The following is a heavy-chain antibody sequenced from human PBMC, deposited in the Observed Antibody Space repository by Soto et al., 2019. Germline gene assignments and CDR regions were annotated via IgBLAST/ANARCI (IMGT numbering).Heavy chain of an antibody. CDR1: GFNFRTFS. V-gene: IGHV3-48*02. J-gene: IGHJ5*02. Sequence: SLRLSCAASGFNFRTFSMNWLRQAPGKGLEWVSFISSGTGTTYYADSVKGRFTISRDDAKNSLYLQMNSLRDEDTAVYFCARDRIVVIPAAPNWFDPWGQGTLVTVSS. CDR2: ISSGTGTT. CDR3: ARDRIVVIPAAPNWFDP. D-gene: IGHD2-2*01.